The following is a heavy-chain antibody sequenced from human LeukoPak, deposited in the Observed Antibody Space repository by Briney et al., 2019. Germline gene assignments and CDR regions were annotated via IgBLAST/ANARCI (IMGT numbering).Heavy chain of an antibody. Sequence: ASVKVSCKASGYTFTSYYMHWVRLAPGQGLEWMGIINPRGGSTTYAQKFQGRVTMTRDTSTSIVYMDLSSLRSEDTAVFYCARGSELDYFDYWGQGTLVTVSS. CDR1: GYTFTSYY. D-gene: IGHD1-26*01. V-gene: IGHV1-46*01. CDR2: INPRGGST. J-gene: IGHJ4*02. CDR3: ARGSELDYFDY.